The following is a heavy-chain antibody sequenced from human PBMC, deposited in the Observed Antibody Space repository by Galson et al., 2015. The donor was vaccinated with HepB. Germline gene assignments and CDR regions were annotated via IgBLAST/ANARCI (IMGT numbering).Heavy chain of an antibody. CDR1: RFTFNTYG. D-gene: IGHD3-16*01. V-gene: IGHV3-33*03. J-gene: IGHJ2*01. Sequence: SLRLSCAASRFTFNTYGIHWVRQAPGKGLEWVAVIGNDGRTQHYADSVKGRFTVSRDNSKNTLWLQMNSLTTEDTAVYYCAKELGHDSWFFDLWGRGTLVTVSS. CDR3: AKELGHDSWFFDL. CDR2: IGNDGRTQ.